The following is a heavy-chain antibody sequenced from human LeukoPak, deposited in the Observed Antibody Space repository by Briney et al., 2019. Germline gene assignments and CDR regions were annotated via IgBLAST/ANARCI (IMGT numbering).Heavy chain of an antibody. Sequence: GGSLRLSCAASGFTFSSYGMHWVRQAPGKGLEWVAVIWYDGSNKYYADSVKGRFTISKDNSRDTLYLQMNSLRAEDTAVYYCARSVRGSATGTGDAFDIWGQGTMVSVSS. CDR3: ARSVRGSATGTGDAFDI. CDR1: GFTFSSYG. CDR2: IWYDGSNK. V-gene: IGHV3-33*01. J-gene: IGHJ3*02. D-gene: IGHD1-1*01.